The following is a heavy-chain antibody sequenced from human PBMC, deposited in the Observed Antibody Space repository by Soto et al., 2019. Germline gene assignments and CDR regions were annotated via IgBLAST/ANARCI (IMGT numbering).Heavy chain of an antibody. Sequence: PAETLCLTCAVSVGSISSGGYAWSWIRQPPGKGRESLGYIYHSGSTYYNPSLKSRVTISVDRSKNQFSLKLSSVTAADTAVYYCARNTKRYYYGSGSLLNYYYYGMDVWGQGTTVTVSS. CDR3: ARNTKRYYYGSGSLLNYYYYGMDV. D-gene: IGHD3-10*01. V-gene: IGHV4-30-2*01. CDR1: VGSISSGGYA. CDR2: IYHSGST. J-gene: IGHJ6*01.